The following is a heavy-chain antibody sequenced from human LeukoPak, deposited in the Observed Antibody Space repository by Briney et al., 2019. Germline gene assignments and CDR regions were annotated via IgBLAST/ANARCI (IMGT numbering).Heavy chain of an antibody. D-gene: IGHD2-8*01. CDR3: AKDRCSNGVGCYYYYMDV. CDR2: ISNTDGTK. CDR1: GFTFSNYE. Sequence: GGSLGLSCTASGFTFSNYEMNWVRQAPGKGLEWVSYISNTDGTKYYADSVKGRFSISRDSSKNILYLQMNSLRAEDTAVYYCAKDRCSNGVGCYYYYMDVWGKGTTVTISS. J-gene: IGHJ6*03. V-gene: IGHV3-48*03.